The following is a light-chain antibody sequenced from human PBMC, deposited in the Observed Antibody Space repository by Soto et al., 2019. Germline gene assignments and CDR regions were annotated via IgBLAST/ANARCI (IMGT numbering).Light chain of an antibody. CDR1: SSDIGAYDY. CDR2: EVN. J-gene: IGLJ1*01. CDR3: CSFTTTSTHV. V-gene: IGLV2-14*01. Sequence: QSALTQPASLSGSPGQSITISCTGTSSDIGAYDYVSWFRQHPGKAPKLMISEVNNRPSGVSNRFSGSKSGNTAYLTISGLQVEDEAEYFCCSFTTTSTHVFGTGTKVTVL.